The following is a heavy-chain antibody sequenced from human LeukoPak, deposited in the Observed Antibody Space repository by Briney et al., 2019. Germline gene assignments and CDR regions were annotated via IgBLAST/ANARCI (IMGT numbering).Heavy chain of an antibody. CDR2: IINSGGST. J-gene: IGHJ4*02. V-gene: IGHV3-23*01. CDR3: AKPGGRVGESLNGIDY. CDR1: GFTFRTYA. D-gene: IGHD3-10*01. Sequence: PGGSLRLSCAASGFTFRTYAMSWVRQAPGKGLEWVSTIINSGGSTYYADSVKGGFTTSRENSKNALYLQMYSLRDEDTGVYYCAKPGGRVGESLNGIDYWGQGTLVTVS.